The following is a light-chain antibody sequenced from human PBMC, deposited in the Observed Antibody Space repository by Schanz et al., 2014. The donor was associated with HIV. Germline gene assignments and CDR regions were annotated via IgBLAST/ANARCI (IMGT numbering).Light chain of an antibody. Sequence: EIVLTQSPGTLSLSPGARATLSCRASQSITSNYLAWYRQTPGQAPRLLIYGASTRATGVPDRFSGSGSGTDFTLTISRLEPEDFAVYYCQQDGSSFGPGTKVEIK. CDR3: QQDGSS. V-gene: IGKV3-20*01. J-gene: IGKJ3*01. CDR2: GAS. CDR1: QSITSNY.